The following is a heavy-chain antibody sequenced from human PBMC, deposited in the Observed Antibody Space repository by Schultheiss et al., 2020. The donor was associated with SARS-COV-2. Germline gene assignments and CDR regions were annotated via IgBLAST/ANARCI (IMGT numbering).Heavy chain of an antibody. V-gene: IGHV4-4*02. CDR3: ARDLMSSSWYETYYGMDV. J-gene: IGHJ6*02. D-gene: IGHD6-13*01. CDR1: GGSISSSNW. CDR2: IYHSGST. Sequence: SETLSLTCAVSGGSISSSNWWSWVRQPPGKGLEWIGEIYHSGSTNYNPSLKSRVTISVDKSKNQFSLKLNSVTPEDTAVYYCARDLMSSSWYETYYGMDVWGQGTTVTVSS.